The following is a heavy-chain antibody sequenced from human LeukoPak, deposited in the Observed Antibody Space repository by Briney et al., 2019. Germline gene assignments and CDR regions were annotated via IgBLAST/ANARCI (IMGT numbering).Heavy chain of an antibody. CDR3: ASSSIVVPAAYYYMDV. J-gene: IGHJ6*03. D-gene: IGHD2-2*01. Sequence: EASVKVSCKASGYTFTSYGISWVRQAPGQGLEWMGWISAYNGNTNYAQKLQGRVTMTTDTSTSTAYMELRSLRSDDTAVYYCASSSIVVPAAYYYMDVWGKGTTVTVSS. CDR2: ISAYNGNT. CDR1: GYTFTSYG. V-gene: IGHV1-18*01.